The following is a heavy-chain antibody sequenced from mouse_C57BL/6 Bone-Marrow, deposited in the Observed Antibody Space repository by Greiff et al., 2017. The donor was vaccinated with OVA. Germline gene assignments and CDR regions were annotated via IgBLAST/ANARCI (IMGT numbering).Heavy chain of an antibody. D-gene: IGHD1-1*01. Sequence: QVHVKQSGAELVKPGASVKLSCKASGYTFTSYWMHWVKQRPGRGLEWIGRIDPNSGGTKYNEKFKSKATLTVDKPSSTAYMQLSSLTSEDSAVYYCARSITTVVATMRYFDVWGTGTTVTVSS. CDR1: GYTFTSYW. CDR3: ARSITTVVATMRYFDV. CDR2: IDPNSGGT. V-gene: IGHV1-72*01. J-gene: IGHJ1*03.